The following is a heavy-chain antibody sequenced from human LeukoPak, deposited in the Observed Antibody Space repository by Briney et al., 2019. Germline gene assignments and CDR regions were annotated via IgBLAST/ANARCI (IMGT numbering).Heavy chain of an antibody. CDR2: IKSKGDGETT. V-gene: IGHV3-15*01. J-gene: IGHJ4*02. CDR1: GFTFTNAW. Sequence: AGSLRLSCAASGFTFTNAWMTWVRQAPGKGLEWVGRIKSKGDGETTDYAATVKGRLSMSRDDSKAPMYLQMYSLEAEDTAVYYCTTDLGLTMIRGVIVYWGQGALVTVSS. CDR3: TTDLGLTMIRGVIVY. D-gene: IGHD3-10*01.